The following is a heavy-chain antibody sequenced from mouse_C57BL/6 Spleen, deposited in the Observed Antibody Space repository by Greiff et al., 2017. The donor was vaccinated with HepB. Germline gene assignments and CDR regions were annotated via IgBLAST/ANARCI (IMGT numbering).Heavy chain of an antibody. CDR3: ARDYGYDFYAMDY. CDR1: GYAFTNYL. V-gene: IGHV1-54*01. Sequence: VHLVESGAELVRPGTSVKVSCKASGYAFTNYLIEWVKQRPGQGLEWIGVINPGSGGTNYNEKFKGKATLTADKSSSTAYMQLSSLTSEDSAVYFCARDYGYDFYAMDYWGQGTSVTVSS. J-gene: IGHJ4*01. D-gene: IGHD2-2*01. CDR2: INPGSGGT.